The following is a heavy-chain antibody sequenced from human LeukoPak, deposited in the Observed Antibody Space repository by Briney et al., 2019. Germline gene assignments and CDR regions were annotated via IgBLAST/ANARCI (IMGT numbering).Heavy chain of an antibody. CDR2: ISSSGSTI. CDR1: GFTFSSYE. Sequence: GGSLRLSCAASGFTFSSYEMNWVRQAPGKGLEWVSYISSSGSTIYYADSVKGRFTISRDNSKNTLYLQMNSLRAEDTAVYYCAKGTIAVAGTIVDYWGQGTLVTVSS. D-gene: IGHD6-19*01. V-gene: IGHV3-48*03. J-gene: IGHJ4*02. CDR3: AKGTIAVAGTIVDY.